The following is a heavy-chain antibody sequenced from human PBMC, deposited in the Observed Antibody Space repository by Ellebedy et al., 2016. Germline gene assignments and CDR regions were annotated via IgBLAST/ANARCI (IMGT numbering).Heavy chain of an antibody. Sequence: GESLKISCAASGFTFSTYSMNWVRQAPGKGLEWVSYISGSGYNIQYADSVKGRFTISRDNAKNSLYLQMNSLRDEDTALYYCARDDDDSFYYGMDVWGQGTTATVSS. D-gene: IGHD5-18*01. CDR1: GFTFSTYS. CDR3: ARDDDDSFYYGMDV. J-gene: IGHJ6*02. V-gene: IGHV3-48*02. CDR2: ISGSGYNI.